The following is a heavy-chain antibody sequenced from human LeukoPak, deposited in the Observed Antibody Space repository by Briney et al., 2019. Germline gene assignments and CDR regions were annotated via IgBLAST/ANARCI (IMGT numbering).Heavy chain of an antibody. CDR1: GFTFSSYS. D-gene: IGHD3-16*01. CDR2: ISSSSSTI. Sequence: GGSLRLSCAASGFTFSSYSMNWVRQAPGKGLEWVSYISSSSSTIYYADSVKGRFTISRDNAKNSLYLQMNSLRAEDTAVYYCARGDGAFDYWGQGTPVTVSS. V-gene: IGHV3-48*04. J-gene: IGHJ4*02. CDR3: ARGDGAFDY.